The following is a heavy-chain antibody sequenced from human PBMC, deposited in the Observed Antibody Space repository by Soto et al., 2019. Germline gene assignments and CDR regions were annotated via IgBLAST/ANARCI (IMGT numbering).Heavy chain of an antibody. J-gene: IGHJ5*02. Sequence: QGQLVQSGVEVKKPGASVKVSCTASGNTFTNFGVTWVRQAPGQGLEWMGWISPYTDDPSYAQKFQGRVTMTIDTSTSTSYLVLRRLTSDDTAVYYCARVIPGPEAWFHPWGQGTLLTVSS. CDR1: GNTFTNFG. V-gene: IGHV1-18*01. CDR3: ARVIPGPEAWFHP. CDR2: ISPYTDDP. D-gene: IGHD2-2*01.